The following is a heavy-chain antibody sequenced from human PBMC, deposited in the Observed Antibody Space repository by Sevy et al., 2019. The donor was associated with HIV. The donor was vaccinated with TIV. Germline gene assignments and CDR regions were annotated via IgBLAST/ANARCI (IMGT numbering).Heavy chain of an antibody. CDR1: GFTFSSYS. D-gene: IGHD2-2*01. CDR3: ARRDCTITSCHRGDAFDI. Sequence: GGSLRLSCAASGFTFSSYSMNWVRQAPGKGLEWVSSISGSSNYIYYADSMKGRFTISRDNTKNSLYLQMNSLGAEDTAVYYCARRDCTITSCHRGDAFDIWGQGTMVTVSS. CDR2: ISGSSNYI. V-gene: IGHV3-21*01. J-gene: IGHJ3*02.